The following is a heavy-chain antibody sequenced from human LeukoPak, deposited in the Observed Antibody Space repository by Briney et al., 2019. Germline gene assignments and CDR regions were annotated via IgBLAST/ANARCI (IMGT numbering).Heavy chain of an antibody. Sequence: PGGSLRLSCAASGFTFSSYAMSWVRQAPGKGLEWVSGISGSGCSTYYADSAKGRFTISRDNFKTTLYLQMNNLRAEATAVYDCAKGRAGDYGGKPRQGYWGQGTLVTVSS. V-gene: IGHV3-23*01. CDR1: GFTFSSYA. CDR2: ISGSGCST. CDR3: AKGRAGDYGGKPRQGY. D-gene: IGHD4-23*01. J-gene: IGHJ4*02.